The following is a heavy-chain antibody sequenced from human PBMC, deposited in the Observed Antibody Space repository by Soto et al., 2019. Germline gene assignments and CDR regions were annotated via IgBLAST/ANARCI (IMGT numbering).Heavy chain of an antibody. D-gene: IGHD3-10*01. J-gene: IGHJ6*02. CDR2: IFHSGST. Sequence: PSETLSLTCTVSGGSINSGDYYWTWVRQPPGKGLEWIGNIFHSGSTYYTPSLQSRVTISLDTSKNHFSLKLSSVTPADTAVYYCARDRYYGSGTYYNFYSGMDVWGQGNTVTVS. V-gene: IGHV4-30-4*01. CDR3: ARDRYYGSGTYYNFYSGMDV. CDR1: GGSINSGDYY.